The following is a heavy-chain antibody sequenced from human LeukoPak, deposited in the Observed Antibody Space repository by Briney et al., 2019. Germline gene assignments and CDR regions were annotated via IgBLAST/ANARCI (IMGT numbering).Heavy chain of an antibody. D-gene: IGHD2-2*02. CDR3: ARGTPYCSSASCYNY. Sequence: GASVKVSCKASGYTFTSYDINWARQATGQGLEWMGWVNPNSGNSGYAQKFKGRVTMARNTFINTAYMELINLQSDDTAVYYCARGTPYCSSASCYNYWGQGSLVTVSS. J-gene: IGHJ4*02. V-gene: IGHV1-8*01. CDR1: GYTFTSYD. CDR2: VNPNSGNS.